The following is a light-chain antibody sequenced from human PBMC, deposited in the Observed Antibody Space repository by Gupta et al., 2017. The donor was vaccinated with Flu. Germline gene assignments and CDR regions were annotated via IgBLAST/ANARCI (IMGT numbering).Light chain of an antibody. CDR1: NSTIGSNY. Sequence: ITCAGSNSTIGSNYVYCYHHRPGAAPNLLISRDNKRRSGVPARFSCSKSGTSASLAISGLRSEDEADYYCAAWDDSLSGCVVFGGGTKLTVL. CDR3: AAWDDSLSGCVV. V-gene: IGLV1-47*01. CDR2: RDN. J-gene: IGLJ2*01.